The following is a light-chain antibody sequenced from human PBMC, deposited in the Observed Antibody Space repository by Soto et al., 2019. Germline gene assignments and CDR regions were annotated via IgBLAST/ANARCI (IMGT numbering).Light chain of an antibody. V-gene: IGKV3D-11*01. CDR1: HAVNTR. CDR3: QQRSNWRT. J-gene: IGKJ1*01. Sequence: EILLTHSPATLSSFPGDRVSLXCKASHAVNTRLAWYQHKPGQAPRLLIYDASNRATGIPARFSGSGSGTDFTLTISSLEPEDFAVYFCQQRSNWRTFGQGTKVDIK. CDR2: DAS.